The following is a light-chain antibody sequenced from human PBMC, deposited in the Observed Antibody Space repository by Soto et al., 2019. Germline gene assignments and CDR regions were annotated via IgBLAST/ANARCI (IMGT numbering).Light chain of an antibody. J-gene: IGLJ1*01. CDR2: EVS. V-gene: IGLV2-14*01. CDR1: SSDVGGYNY. Sequence: QSVLTQPASVSGSPGQSITISCTGTSSDVGGYNYVSWYQQHPGKAPKLIIFEVSYRPSGISNRFSASKSGDTASLTISGLQAEDEADYYCCSYTDSRTHIFGSGTKVNVL. CDR3: CSYTDSRTHI.